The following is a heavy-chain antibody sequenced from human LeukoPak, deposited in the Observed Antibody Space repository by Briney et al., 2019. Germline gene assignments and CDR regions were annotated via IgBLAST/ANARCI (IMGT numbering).Heavy chain of an antibody. CDR1: GFTFSSYW. V-gene: IGHV3-7*01. Sequence: PGGSLRLSCAASGFTFSSYWMSWVRQAPGKGLEWVANIKQDGSEKYYVDSVKGRFTISRDNAKNSLYLQMNSLRAEDTAVYYCARDGPEDDYWCGPYPPYFDYWGQGSLVTVSS. CDR3: ARDGPEDDYWCGPYPPYFDY. CDR2: IKQDGSEK. J-gene: IGHJ4*02. D-gene: IGHD3-3*01.